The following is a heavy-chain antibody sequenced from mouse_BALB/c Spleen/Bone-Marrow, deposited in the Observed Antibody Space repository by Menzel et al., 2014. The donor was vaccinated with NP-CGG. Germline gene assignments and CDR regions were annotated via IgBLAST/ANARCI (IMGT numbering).Heavy chain of an antibody. CDR1: GFSLTSYG. D-gene: IGHD1-3*01. CDR3: TTELGGIAY. Sequence: VKLMESGPGLVAPSQSLSITCTVSGFSLTSYGVHWVRQPPGKGLEWLGVIWAGGSTNYNSALMSRLSISKDKSKSQVFLKMNSQQNDCTAMYYCTTELGGIAYWGQDTLVTVSA. V-gene: IGHV2-9*02. J-gene: IGHJ3*01. CDR2: IWAGGST.